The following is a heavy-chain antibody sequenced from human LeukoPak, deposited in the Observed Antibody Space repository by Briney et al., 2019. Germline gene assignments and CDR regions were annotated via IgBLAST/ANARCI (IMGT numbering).Heavy chain of an antibody. CDR1: GFTFSSYA. CDR2: ISSNGGST. D-gene: IGHD7-27*01. J-gene: IGHJ3*02. Sequence: GGSLRLSCAASGFTFSSYAMHWVRQAPGKGLEYVSAISSNGGSTYYANSVKGRFTISRDNSKNTLYLQMNSLRAEDTAVYYCAKGVTGDRKSDIWGQGTMVTVSS. CDR3: AKGVTGDRKSDI. V-gene: IGHV3-64*01.